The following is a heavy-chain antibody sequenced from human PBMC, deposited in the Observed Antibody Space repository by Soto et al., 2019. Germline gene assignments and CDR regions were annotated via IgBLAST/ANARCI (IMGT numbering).Heavy chain of an antibody. CDR3: ARHDGTSNFDY. CDR1: GYSFTSYW. CDR2: IYPSDSDT. V-gene: IGHV5-10-1*04. J-gene: IGHJ4*02. Sequence: PGESLKISCKGSGYSFTSYWISWVRQMPRKGLEWMGRIYPSDSDTNYSPSFQGQVTISSDKSISTAYLQWSSLKASDTAIYYCARHDGTSNFDYWGQGTLVTVSS.